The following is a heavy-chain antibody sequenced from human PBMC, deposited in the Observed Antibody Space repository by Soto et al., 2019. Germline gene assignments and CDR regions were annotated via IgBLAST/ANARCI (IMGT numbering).Heavy chain of an antibody. CDR3: TRHPRDYYGSGSYPNWFDP. V-gene: IGHV3-73*02. Sequence: EVQLVESGGCLVQPGGSLKLSCAASGFTFSGSAMHWVRQASGKGLEWVGRIRSKANSYATAYAASVKGRFTISRDDSKNTAYLQMNSLKTEDTAVYYCTRHPRDYYGSGSYPNWFDPWGQGTLVTVSS. J-gene: IGHJ5*02. CDR2: IRSKANSYAT. D-gene: IGHD3-10*01. CDR1: GFTFSGSA.